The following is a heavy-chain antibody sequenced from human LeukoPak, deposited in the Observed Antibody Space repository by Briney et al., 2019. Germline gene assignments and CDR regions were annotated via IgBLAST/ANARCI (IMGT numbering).Heavy chain of an antibody. CDR1: GGSFSGYY. V-gene: IGHV4-34*01. J-gene: IGHJ4*02. D-gene: IGHD4-11*01. CDR3: ATTHDYTRGGYDY. CDR2: INHSGSS. Sequence: SETLSLTCGVYGGSFSGYYWTWIRQPPGKGLEWLGEINHSGSSTYNPSLKSRVTISVDTSKNHFSLNLTSVTAADTAVYYCATTHDYTRGGYDYWGLGALVTVSS.